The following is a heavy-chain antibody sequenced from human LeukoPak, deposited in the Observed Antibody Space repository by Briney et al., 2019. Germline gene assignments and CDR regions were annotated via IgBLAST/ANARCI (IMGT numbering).Heavy chain of an antibody. J-gene: IGHJ4*02. D-gene: IGHD3-22*01. V-gene: IGHV4-39*07. CDR2: IYYSGTT. CDR1: GGSINFISYY. Sequence: PSETLSLTCTVSGGSINFISYYWGWIRQPPGKGLEWIGSIYYSGTTYYNPSLKSRVTISVDTSKNQFSLRLSSVTAADTAVYYCARGISALVLNHWGQGTLVTVSS. CDR3: ARGISALVLNH.